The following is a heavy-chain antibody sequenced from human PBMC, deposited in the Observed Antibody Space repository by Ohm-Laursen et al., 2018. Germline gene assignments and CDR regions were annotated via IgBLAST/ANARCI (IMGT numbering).Heavy chain of an antibody. Sequence: GSLRLSCAASGFTFSDYYMSWIRQAPGKGLEWVSYIGRSGSPIYYADSVKGRFTVSRDNGKSSLYLQMNSLRAEDTAVYYCAREGVAAFDYWGKGTLVTVSS. CDR1: GFTFSDYY. D-gene: IGHD6-19*01. J-gene: IGHJ4*02. CDR3: AREGVAAFDY. V-gene: IGHV3-11*01. CDR2: IGRSGSPI.